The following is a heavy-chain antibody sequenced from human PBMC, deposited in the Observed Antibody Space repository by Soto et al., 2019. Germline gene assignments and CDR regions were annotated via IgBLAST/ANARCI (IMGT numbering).Heavy chain of an antibody. Sequence: QVQLQESGPGLVKPSGTLSLTCAVSSGSISSSNWWSWVHQPPGKGLEWIGEIYHSGSTNYNPSLKSRVTISVDKSKNQFSLKLSSVTAADTAVYYCARGGCSGGSCYYYYYYMDVWGKGTTVTVSS. CDR1: SGSISSSNW. CDR3: ARGGCSGGSCYYYYYYMDV. CDR2: IYHSGST. V-gene: IGHV4-4*02. D-gene: IGHD2-15*01. J-gene: IGHJ6*03.